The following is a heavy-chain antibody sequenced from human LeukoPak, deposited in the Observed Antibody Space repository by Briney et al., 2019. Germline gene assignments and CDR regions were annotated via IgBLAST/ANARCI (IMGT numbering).Heavy chain of an antibody. J-gene: IGHJ4*02. Sequence: SVKVSCKASGGTFSSYAISWVRQAPGQGLEWMGGIIPIFGKANYAQKLQGRVTITADESTSTAYMELSSLRSEDTAVYFCARGGIQLWSFDYWGQGTLVTVSS. V-gene: IGHV1-69*13. D-gene: IGHD5-18*01. CDR1: GGTFSSYA. CDR2: IIPIFGKA. CDR3: ARGGIQLWSFDY.